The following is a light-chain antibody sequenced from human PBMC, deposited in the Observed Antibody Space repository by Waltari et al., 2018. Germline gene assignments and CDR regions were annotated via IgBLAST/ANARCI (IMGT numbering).Light chain of an antibody. J-gene: IGLJ2*01. CDR3: SSYAGNDLVI. CDR2: EVT. Sequence: QSALTQPASVSGSPGQSITLSCTRTNSDVGRYNYVSWYQQHPGKAPKLLIYEVTNRPSGLSNRFSGSKAGNTASLTITELQAEDEADYYCSSYAGNDLVIFGGGTKLTVL. V-gene: IGLV2-14*01. CDR1: NSDVGRYNY.